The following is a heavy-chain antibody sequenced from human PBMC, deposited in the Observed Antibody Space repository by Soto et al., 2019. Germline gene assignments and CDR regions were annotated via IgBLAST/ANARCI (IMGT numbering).Heavy chain of an antibody. D-gene: IGHD6-13*01. V-gene: IGHV1-18*01. J-gene: IGHJ6*02. Sequence: GASVKVSCKASGYTFTSYGISWVRQAPGQGPEWMGWISTYNDNTNYAQKLKGRVTMTTDTSTNTAYMELRSLRSDDTAVYYCARDGTRAAGGATRGLYDYYGMDVWGLGTTVTVSS. CDR1: GYTFTSYG. CDR3: ARDGTRAAGGATRGLYDYYGMDV. CDR2: ISTYNDNT.